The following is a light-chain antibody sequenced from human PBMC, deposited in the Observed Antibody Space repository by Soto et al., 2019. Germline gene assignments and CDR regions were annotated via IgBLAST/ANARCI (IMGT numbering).Light chain of an antibody. CDR3: AAWDDSLNGYV. CDR1: FSNIGSNP. J-gene: IGLJ7*01. CDR2: SNY. V-gene: IGLV1-44*01. Sequence: QSVLTQPPSASGTPGQRVTISCSGSFSNIGSNPVNWYQQLPGTAPKLLIYSNYDRPSGVPDRFSGSTSGTSASLVIRGLQSEDEADYYCAAWDDSLNGYVFGGGTQLTVL.